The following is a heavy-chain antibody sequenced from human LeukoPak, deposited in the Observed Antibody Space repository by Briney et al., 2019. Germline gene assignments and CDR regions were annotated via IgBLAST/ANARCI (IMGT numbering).Heavy chain of an antibody. CDR1: GDSISSGSYY. V-gene: IGHV4-61*02. CDR2: ISSSGST. Sequence: PSETLSLTCTVSGDSISSGSYYWSWIRQPAGKGLEWIGRISSSGSTNYNPSLKSRVTISVDTSKNQFSLKLSSVTAADTAVYYCARDLGSPTYDFWRGPDAFDIWGQGTMVTVSS. D-gene: IGHD3-3*01. CDR3: ARDLGSPTYDFWRGPDAFDI. J-gene: IGHJ3*02.